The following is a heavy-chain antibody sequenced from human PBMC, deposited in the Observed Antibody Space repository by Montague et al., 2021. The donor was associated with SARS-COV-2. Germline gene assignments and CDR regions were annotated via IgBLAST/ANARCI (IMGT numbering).Heavy chain of an antibody. V-gene: IGHV1-24*01. CDR3: ATEGLSVFGVVIYALHM. Sequence: SVKVSCKVSGYTVTEAPMHWVRQAPGKGLEWMGGFDPAHGETVYAQNFQDRVIMTEDTSTDTAYMELSSLRFEDTAVYYCATEGLSVFGVVIYALHMWGQGTMVTVSS. D-gene: IGHD3-3*01. J-gene: IGHJ3*02. CDR1: GYTVTEAP. CDR2: FDPAHGET.